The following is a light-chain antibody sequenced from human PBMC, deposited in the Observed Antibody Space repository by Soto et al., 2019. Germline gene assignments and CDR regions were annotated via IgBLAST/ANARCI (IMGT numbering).Light chain of an antibody. CDR1: QSVGSK. CDR3: QQYNDWPPEYT. Sequence: EIVLTQSPATLSVSLGEEATLSCRASQSVGSKLAWYQQKPGQAPRLLIFGVSTRANGVPARFSGSGSGTDFSLAIRSLESEDVAVYYCQQYNDWPPEYTFGQGTKLDIK. J-gene: IGKJ2*01. V-gene: IGKV3-15*01. CDR2: GVS.